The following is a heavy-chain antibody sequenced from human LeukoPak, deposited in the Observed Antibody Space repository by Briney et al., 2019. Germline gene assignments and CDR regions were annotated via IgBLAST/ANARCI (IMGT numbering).Heavy chain of an antibody. V-gene: IGHV3-9*01. Sequence: PGGSLRLSCAASGFTFDDYAMHWIRQAPGKGLEWVSGINWNGGKIGYADSVKGRFTISRDSAKSSLYLQMNSLRAEDTALYYCAKDEVVRGVDYYYGMDVWGQGTTVTVSS. J-gene: IGHJ6*02. CDR2: INWNGGKI. CDR1: GFTFDDYA. CDR3: AKDEVVRGVDYYYGMDV. D-gene: IGHD3-10*01.